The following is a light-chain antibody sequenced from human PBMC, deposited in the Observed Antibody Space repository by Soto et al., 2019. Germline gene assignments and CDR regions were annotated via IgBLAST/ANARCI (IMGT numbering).Light chain of an antibody. CDR1: QSVSSSY. Sequence: ESVLTQSPGTLSLSPVERATLSCMCGQSVSSSYLAWYQQKPGQAPRLLIFGASSRATGIPDRFSGSGSGTDFTLTISRLEPEDFAVYYCQQYYSSPPITFGQGTRLEIK. J-gene: IGKJ5*01. CDR3: QQYYSSPPIT. CDR2: GAS. V-gene: IGKV3-20*01.